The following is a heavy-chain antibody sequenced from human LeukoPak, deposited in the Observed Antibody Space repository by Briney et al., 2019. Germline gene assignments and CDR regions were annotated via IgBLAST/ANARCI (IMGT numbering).Heavy chain of an antibody. CDR1: GGSFSGYY. CDR3: ARGRQPARLDY. CDR2: INHSGST. V-gene: IGHV4-34*01. J-gene: IGHJ4*02. Sequence: SETLSLTCAVYGGSFSGYYWSWIRQPPGRGLEWIGEINHSGSTNYNPSLKSRVTISVDTSKNQFSLKLSSVTAADMAVYYCARGRQPARLDYWGQGTLVTVSS. D-gene: IGHD6-13*01.